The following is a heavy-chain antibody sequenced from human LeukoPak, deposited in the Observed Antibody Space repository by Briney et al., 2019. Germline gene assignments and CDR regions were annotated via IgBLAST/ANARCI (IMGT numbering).Heavy chain of an antibody. V-gene: IGHV3-48*04. CDR1: GFTFSSYG. D-gene: IGHD3-10*02. J-gene: IGHJ6*03. CDR3: ARDGPLGVRGVIISPNYYYYYYMDV. CDR2: ISCSRSTI. Sequence: GGPLRLSCAASGFTFSSYGMNWVRQAPGKGLEWVSYISCSRSTIYYADSVKGRFTISRDNAKNSLYLQMNSLRAEDTAVYYCARDGPLGVRGVIISPNYYYYYYMDVWGKGTTVTVSS.